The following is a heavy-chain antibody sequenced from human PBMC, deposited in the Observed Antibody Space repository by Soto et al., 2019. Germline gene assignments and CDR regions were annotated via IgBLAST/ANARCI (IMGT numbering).Heavy chain of an antibody. Sequence: EVQLVESGGGLVQPGGSLRLSCAASGFTFSSYWMHWVRQAPGKGLVWVSRINSDGSSTSYADSVKGRFTISRDNAKNTLYLQMNSLRAEDTAVYYCARDKGWLQLSYYYGMDVWGQGTTVTVSS. CDR1: GFTFSSYW. V-gene: IGHV3-74*01. CDR2: INSDGSST. CDR3: ARDKGWLQLSYYYGMDV. J-gene: IGHJ6*02. D-gene: IGHD5-12*01.